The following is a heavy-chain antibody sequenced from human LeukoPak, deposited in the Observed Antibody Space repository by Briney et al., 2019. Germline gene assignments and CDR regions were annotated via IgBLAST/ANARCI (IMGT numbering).Heavy chain of an antibody. CDR1: GFTFSSSW. Sequence: GGSLRLSCAASGFTFSSSWMHWVRQAPGKGLEWVSRVNSDGSSTTYADSVKGRFTISRDNAKNTLYLQMNSLRAEDTAVYYCARVVDDYDSGGYSWFDFWGQGALVTVSP. CDR3: ARVVDDYDSGGYSWFDF. D-gene: IGHD3-22*01. V-gene: IGHV3-74*01. J-gene: IGHJ4*02. CDR2: VNSDGSST.